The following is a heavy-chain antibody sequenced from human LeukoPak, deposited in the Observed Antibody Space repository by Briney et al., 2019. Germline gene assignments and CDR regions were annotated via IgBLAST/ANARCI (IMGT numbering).Heavy chain of an antibody. CDR2: ISTGGSTT. CDR3: ARVRGSYSSDS. D-gene: IGHD1-26*01. J-gene: IGHJ4*02. CDR1: GFSFSDYY. V-gene: IGHV3-11*01. Sequence: GGALRLSCAASGFSFSDYYMSWMRQAPGKGLEWVSYISTGGSTTYHADSVKGRFTISRDNAKNSLYLQMNSLRAEDTAVYYCARVRGSYSSDSWGQGTLVTVSS.